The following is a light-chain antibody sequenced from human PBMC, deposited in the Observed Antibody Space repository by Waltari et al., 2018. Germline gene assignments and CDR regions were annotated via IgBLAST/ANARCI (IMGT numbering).Light chain of an antibody. V-gene: IGKV1-17*03. Sequence: DIQMTQSPSAMSASVGDRVPITCRASQDISNYLVWFQQKAGKVPQRLIYAASTLETGVPSRFSGSGSGTEFTLTISSLQPEDFATYYCLQHYRYPRTFGGGTKVEIK. CDR2: AAS. CDR3: LQHYRYPRT. J-gene: IGKJ4*01. CDR1: QDISNY.